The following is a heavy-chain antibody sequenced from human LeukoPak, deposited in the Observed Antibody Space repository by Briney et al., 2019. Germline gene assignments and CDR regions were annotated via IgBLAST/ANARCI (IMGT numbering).Heavy chain of an antibody. J-gene: IGHJ5*02. CDR1: GYTFTTSG. CDR3: ARGGYSSLFDP. Sequence: ASVKVSCKASGYTFTTSGINWVRQAPGQGLEWLGWINPNSGGTNYAQKFQGRVTMTRDKSNSTAYMELSRLRSDDTAVFYCARGGYSSLFDPWGQGTLVTVSS. CDR2: INPNSGGT. V-gene: IGHV1-2*02. D-gene: IGHD6-19*01.